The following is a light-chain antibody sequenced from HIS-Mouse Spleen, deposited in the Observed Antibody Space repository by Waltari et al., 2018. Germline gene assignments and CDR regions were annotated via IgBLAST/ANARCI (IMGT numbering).Light chain of an antibody. CDR2: RNN. V-gene: IGLV1-47*01. Sequence: QSMLTQPPSASGTPGQRVTISCSGSSSNSGSNYVYWYQQLPGTAPKLLIYRNNQRPSGVPDRFSGSKSGTSASLAISGLRSEDEADYYCAAWDDSLSGVVFGGGTKLTVL. CDR1: SSNSGSNY. J-gene: IGLJ2*01. CDR3: AAWDDSLSGVV.